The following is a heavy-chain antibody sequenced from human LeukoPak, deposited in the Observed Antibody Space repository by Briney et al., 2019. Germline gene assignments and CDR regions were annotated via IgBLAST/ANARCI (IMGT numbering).Heavy chain of an antibody. V-gene: IGHV3-30*04. Sequence: GGSLRLSWEVSGFTFSSKAMHWVRQAPAKGLEWVAVISYDGSNKNFADSVKGRFTVSRDNSKHTLYLHMNSLRSDDTAMYYCATGGKFDFWSGYHIDNWGQGTLVTVSS. D-gene: IGHD3-3*01. CDR3: ATGGKFDFWSGYHIDN. CDR2: ISYDGSNK. CDR1: GFTFSSKA. J-gene: IGHJ4*02.